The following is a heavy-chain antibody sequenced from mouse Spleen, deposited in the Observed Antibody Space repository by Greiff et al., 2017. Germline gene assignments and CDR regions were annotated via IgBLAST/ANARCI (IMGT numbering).Heavy chain of an antibody. CDR1: GFTFSSYA. D-gene: IGHD2-10*01. Sequence: EVKLVESGGGLVKPGGSLKLSCAASGFTFSSYAMSWVRQTPEKRLEWVASISSGGSTYYPDSVKGRFTISRDNARNILYLQMSSLRSEDTAMYYCARESYYGNPAWFAYWGQGTLVTVSA. CDR2: ISSGGST. V-gene: IGHV5-6-5*01. J-gene: IGHJ3*01. CDR3: ARESYYGNPAWFAY.